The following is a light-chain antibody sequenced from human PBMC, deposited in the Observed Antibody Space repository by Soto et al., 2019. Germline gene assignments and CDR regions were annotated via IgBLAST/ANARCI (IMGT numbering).Light chain of an antibody. CDR1: SSDVGGYNY. CDR3: NSYTTSNTRQIV. V-gene: IGLV2-14*01. CDR2: DVS. J-gene: IGLJ1*01. Sequence: QSALTQPASVSGSPGQSITISCTGTSSDVGGYNYVSWYQQHPGKAPKFMFYDVSNRPSGVSTRFSGSKSGNTASLTISGLQAEDEADYYCNSYTTSNTRQIVFGTGTKLTVL.